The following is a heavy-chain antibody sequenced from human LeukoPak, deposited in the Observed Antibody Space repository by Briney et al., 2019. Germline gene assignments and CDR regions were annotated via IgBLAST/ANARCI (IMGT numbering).Heavy chain of an antibody. J-gene: IGHJ3*02. CDR1: GGTFSSYA. D-gene: IGHD1-20*01. V-gene: IGHV1-69*06. CDR2: IIPIFGTA. CDR3: ASTPNNWNVFSRGAFDI. Sequence: GASVKVSCKASGGTFSSYAISWVRQAPGQGLEWMGGIIPIFGTANYAQRLQGRVTITADKSTSTAYMELSSLRSEDTAVYYCASTPNNWNVFSRGAFDIWGQGTMVTVSS.